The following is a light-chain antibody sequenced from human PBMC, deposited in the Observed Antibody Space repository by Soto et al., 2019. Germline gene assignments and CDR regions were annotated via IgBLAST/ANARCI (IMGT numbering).Light chain of an antibody. CDR2: AAS. V-gene: IGKV1-6*01. CDR3: LQDYDYPLI. Sequence: AIQMTQSPSSLSASVGDRVTITCRASQGIRSDLGWYQQKPGKAPKLLIYAASSLQSGVPSRFSGSGSGTDFTLSISSLQPEDVGTYYCLQDYDYPLIFGGGTKVELK. CDR1: QGIRSD. J-gene: IGKJ4*01.